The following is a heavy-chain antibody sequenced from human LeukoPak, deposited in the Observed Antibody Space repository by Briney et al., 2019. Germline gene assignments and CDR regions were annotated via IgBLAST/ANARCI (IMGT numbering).Heavy chain of an antibody. CDR3: VGDRYLGTWRAFDV. Sequence: PSETLSLTCIVSGGSINTDVYYWTWIRKHPRKGLEWIGYIHNTGSTYNPTLKTRVTISKDTSANQFSLTLTSVTAADTAVYYCVGDRYLGTWRAFDVWGQGTMVTASS. J-gene: IGHJ3*01. V-gene: IGHV4-31*03. CDR2: IHNTGST. D-gene: IGHD2-15*01. CDR1: GGSINTDVYY.